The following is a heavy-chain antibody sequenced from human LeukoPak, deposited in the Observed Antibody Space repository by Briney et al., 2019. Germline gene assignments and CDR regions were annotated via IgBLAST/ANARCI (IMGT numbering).Heavy chain of an antibody. CDR3: ASGYCSGGSCYSPLNYYMDV. J-gene: IGHJ6*03. V-gene: IGHV3-11*01. CDR1: GFTLSDYY. D-gene: IGHD2-15*01. Sequence: PGGSLRPSCAASGFTLSDYYMSWIRQAPGKGLEWVSYISSSGSTIYYADSVKGRFTISRDNAKNSLYLQINSLRAEDTAVYYCASGYCSGGSCYSPLNYYMDVWGKGTTVTVSS. CDR2: ISSSGSTI.